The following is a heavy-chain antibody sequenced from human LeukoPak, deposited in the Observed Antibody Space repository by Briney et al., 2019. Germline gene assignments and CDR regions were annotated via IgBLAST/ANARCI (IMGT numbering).Heavy chain of an antibody. Sequence: SSETLSLTCTVSGGSVSSGSYYWSWIRQPPGKGLEWIGYIYYSASTNYNPSLKSRVTISVDTSNNQFSLKLSSVTAADTAVYYCARGSRGYSYGWGQGTLATVSS. V-gene: IGHV4-61*01. J-gene: IGHJ4*02. CDR2: IYYSAST. CDR1: GGSVSSGSYY. D-gene: IGHD5-18*01. CDR3: ARGSRGYSYG.